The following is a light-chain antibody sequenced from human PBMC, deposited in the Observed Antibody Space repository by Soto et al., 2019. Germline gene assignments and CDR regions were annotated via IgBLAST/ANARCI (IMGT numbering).Light chain of an antibody. J-gene: IGKJ1*01. CDR1: QSISSW. CDR2: KAS. CDR3: QQYNSHWT. Sequence: DIQMTQSPSTLSASVGDRVTITCRASQSISSWLAWYQQKPGKAPKLLIYKASSLESGVPSRCSGSGSGTEFTLTISRLQPDDFATYYCQQYNSHWTFGQGTKVEIK. V-gene: IGKV1-5*03.